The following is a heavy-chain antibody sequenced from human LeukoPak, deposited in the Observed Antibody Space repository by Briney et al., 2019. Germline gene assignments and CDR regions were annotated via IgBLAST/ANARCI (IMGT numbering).Heavy chain of an antibody. Sequence: PGGSLTLSCAASGFTFSSYGMHWVRPAPGKGLEWVAVISYDGSHKYYADAAKGRFTISRDNSKNTMYLQMNSLRAEDTAVYYCAKDLWGSSSWYGSLGYWGQGTLVTVSS. CDR2: ISYDGSHK. V-gene: IGHV3-30*18. J-gene: IGHJ4*02. D-gene: IGHD6-13*01. CDR1: GFTFSSYG. CDR3: AKDLWGSSSWYGSLGY.